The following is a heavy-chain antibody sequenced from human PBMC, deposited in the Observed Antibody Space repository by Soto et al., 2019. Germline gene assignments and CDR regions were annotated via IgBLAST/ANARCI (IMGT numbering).Heavy chain of an antibody. Sequence: LSLTCTVSGGSISSGGYSWTWLRQSPGKGLEWIGYTYQSGSAFYNPSLKSRVTISVDRSKNQFSLNLTSVTAADTAVYYCARDYYGMDVWGQGTTVTVSS. CDR1: GGSISSGGYS. CDR3: ARDYYGMDV. V-gene: IGHV4-30-2*06. CDR2: TYQSGSA. J-gene: IGHJ6*02.